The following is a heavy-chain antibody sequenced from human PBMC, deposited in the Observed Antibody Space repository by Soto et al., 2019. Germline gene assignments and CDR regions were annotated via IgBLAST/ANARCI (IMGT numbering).Heavy chain of an antibody. J-gene: IGHJ6*02. D-gene: IGHD4-17*01. Sequence: QVQLVESGGGVVQPGRSLRLSCAASGFTFRTYAMHWVRQAPGMGLEWVAVISYDGSVSYYADSVKGRFTLCRDNSKNTVFLQMNSLSAEDTAVYYCARDMEDYGGRGMDVWGQGTTVTVSS. CDR2: ISYDGSVS. V-gene: IGHV3-30-3*01. CDR3: ARDMEDYGGRGMDV. CDR1: GFTFRTYA.